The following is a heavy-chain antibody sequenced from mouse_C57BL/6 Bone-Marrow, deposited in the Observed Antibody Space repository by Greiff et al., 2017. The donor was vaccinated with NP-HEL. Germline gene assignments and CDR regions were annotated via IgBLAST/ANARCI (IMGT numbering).Heavy chain of an antibody. J-gene: IGHJ1*03. V-gene: IGHV5-9-1*02. Sequence: EVQRVESGEGLVKPGGSLKLSCAASGFTFSSYAMSWVRQTPEKRLEWVAYISSGGDYIYYADTVKGRFTISRDNARNTLYLQMSSLKSEDTAMYYCTREGVVAHWYFDVWGTGTTVTVSS. D-gene: IGHD1-1*01. CDR2: ISSGGDYI. CDR1: GFTFSSYA. CDR3: TREGVVAHWYFDV.